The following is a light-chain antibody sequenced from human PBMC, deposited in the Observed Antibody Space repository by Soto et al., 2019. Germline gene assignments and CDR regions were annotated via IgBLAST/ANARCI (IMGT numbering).Light chain of an antibody. CDR3: QQYHSLPMYT. Sequence: DIQMTQSPSSLSASVGDRVTITCQASQDISNYLNWYQQKPGKAPKLLIYHASNLETWVPSRFSGSGCGSDFSFTISSLQPEDIGTYYCQQYHSLPMYTFGQGTKLEIK. CDR2: HAS. V-gene: IGKV1-33*01. CDR1: QDISNY. J-gene: IGKJ2*01.